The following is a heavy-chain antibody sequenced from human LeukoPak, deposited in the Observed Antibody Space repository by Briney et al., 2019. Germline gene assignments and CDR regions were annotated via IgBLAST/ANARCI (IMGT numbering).Heavy chain of an antibody. CDR1: GFTFSSYG. CDR2: ISEDGSNK. Sequence: GRSLRLSCAGSGFTFSSYGMHWVRQVPGKGLEWVAVISEDGSNKYHADSVKGRFTISRDNSKNTLCLQMNSLRAEDTAAYYCAKVQLANTYYYYYYGMDVWGQGTTVTVSS. V-gene: IGHV3-30*18. D-gene: IGHD2-2*01. CDR3: AKVQLANTYYYYYYGMDV. J-gene: IGHJ6*02.